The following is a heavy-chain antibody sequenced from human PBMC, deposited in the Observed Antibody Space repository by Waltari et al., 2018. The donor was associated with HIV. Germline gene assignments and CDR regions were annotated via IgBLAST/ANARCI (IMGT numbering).Heavy chain of an antibody. Sequence: EVQLVESWGGLVQPGGAMRRSCAASGCLCCSYSMNWVRPAPGKGLEWCSYISISSSTIYYADSVKGRFTISRDNAKNSLYLQMNSLRDEDTAVYYCARGPAGVGDYWGQGTLVTVSS. CDR2: ISISSSTI. V-gene: IGHV3-48*02. CDR3: ARGPAGVGDY. J-gene: IGHJ4*02. CDR1: GCLCCSYS. D-gene: IGHD3-3*01.